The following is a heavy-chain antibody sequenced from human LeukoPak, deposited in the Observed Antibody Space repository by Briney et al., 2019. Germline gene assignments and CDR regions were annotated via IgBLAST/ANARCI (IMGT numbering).Heavy chain of an antibody. D-gene: IGHD5-18*01. CDR1: GFTFSSYG. V-gene: IGHV3-33*01. CDR3: ARQDPTAMDQFPFYY. Sequence: GRSLRLSCAASGFTFSSYGMHWVRQAPGKGLEWVAVIWYDGSNKYYADSVKGRFTISRDNSKNTLYLQMNSLRAEDTAVYYCARQDPTAMDQFPFYYWGQGTLVTVSS. J-gene: IGHJ4*02. CDR2: IWYDGSNK.